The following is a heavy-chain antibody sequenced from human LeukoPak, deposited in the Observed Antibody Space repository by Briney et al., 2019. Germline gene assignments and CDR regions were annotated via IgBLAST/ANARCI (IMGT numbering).Heavy chain of an antibody. Sequence: ASVKVSCKASGYTFTGYYMHWVRQAPGQGLKWMGWINPKSGGTNYAQKFQGRVTMTRDTSISTAYMELSRLRSDDTAVYYCARRFVDYYDSSGYPFRGLYYFDYWGQGTLVTVSS. CDR1: GYTFTGYY. J-gene: IGHJ4*02. D-gene: IGHD3-22*01. CDR2: INPKSGGT. V-gene: IGHV1-2*02. CDR3: ARRFVDYYDSSGYPFRGLYYFDY.